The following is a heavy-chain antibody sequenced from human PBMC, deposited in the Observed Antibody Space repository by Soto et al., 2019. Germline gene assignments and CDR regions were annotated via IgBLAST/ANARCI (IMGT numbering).Heavy chain of an antibody. V-gene: IGHV4-34*01. CDR3: ARRRGSSGWKYYYYYGMDV. CDR2: INHSAST. D-gene: IGHD6-19*01. Sequence: IRSLTCAVYGRSVSGNCCGWIRQPPGRGLELIGEINHSASTNYNPSLKSRVTISVDTCKTPFSLKLSFVTAADTAVYYCARRRGSSGWKYYYYYGMDVWGQGTTVTVSS. CDR1: GRSVSGNC. J-gene: IGHJ6*02.